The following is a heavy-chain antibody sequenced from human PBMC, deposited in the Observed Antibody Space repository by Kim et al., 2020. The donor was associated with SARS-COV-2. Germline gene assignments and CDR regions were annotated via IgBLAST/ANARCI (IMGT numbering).Heavy chain of an antibody. CDR3: ARGNILTGYAHLYYYYGMDV. J-gene: IGHJ6*02. CDR2: IGYDGGNK. D-gene: IGHD3-9*01. Sequence: GGSLRLSCAASGFTFSSYGMHWVGQAPGKGLEGVAVIGYDGGNKYYADSVKGRFTISRDNSKNTLYLQMNSLRAEDTAVYYCARGNILTGYAHLYYYYGMDVWGQGTTVTVSS. CDR1: GFTFSSYG. V-gene: IGHV3-33*01.